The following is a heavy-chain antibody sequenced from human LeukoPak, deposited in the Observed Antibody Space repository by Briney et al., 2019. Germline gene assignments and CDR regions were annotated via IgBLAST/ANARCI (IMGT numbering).Heavy chain of an antibody. CDR1: GFTFSDYY. V-gene: IGHV3-11*04. D-gene: IGHD3-10*01. J-gene: IGHJ5*02. Sequence: PGGSLRLSCAASGFTFSDYYMSRIRQAPGKGLEWVSYISSSGSTIYYADSVKGRFTISRDNAKNSLYLQMNSLRAEDTAVYYCASRVLWFGELPSKYNWFDPWGQGTLVTVSS. CDR3: ASRVLWFGELPSKYNWFDP. CDR2: ISSSGSTI.